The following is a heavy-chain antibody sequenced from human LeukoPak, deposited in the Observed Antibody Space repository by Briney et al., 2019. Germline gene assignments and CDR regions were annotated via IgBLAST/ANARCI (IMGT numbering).Heavy chain of an antibody. J-gene: IGHJ4*02. V-gene: IGHV4-61*02. CDR3: ARQDGYSYGRKFDY. CDR1: GGSISSGSYY. D-gene: IGHD5-18*01. Sequence: SQTLSLTCTVSGGSISSGSYYWSWIRQPAGKGLEWIGRIYTSGSTNYNPSLKSRVTISVDTSKNQFSLKLSSVTAADTAVYYCARQDGYSYGRKFDYWGQGTLVTVSS. CDR2: IYTSGST.